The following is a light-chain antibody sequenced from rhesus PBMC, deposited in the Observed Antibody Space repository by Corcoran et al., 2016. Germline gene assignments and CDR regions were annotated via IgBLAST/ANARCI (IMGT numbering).Light chain of an antibody. J-gene: IGLJ1*01. CDR3: CSYTTTSTYI. CDR1: SSDVGGYHD. CDR2: GVS. Sequence: QAAPTQPPSVSGSPGQSVTISCTGTSSDVGGYHDVSWYQQHPGKAPKLMIYGVSKRPSGVSDRFSGSKSGNTASLTISGLQAEDEADYYCCSYTTTSTYIFGVGTRLTVL. V-gene: IGLV2S7*01.